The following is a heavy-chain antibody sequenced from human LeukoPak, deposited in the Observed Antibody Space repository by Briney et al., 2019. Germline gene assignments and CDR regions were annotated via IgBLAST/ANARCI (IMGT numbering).Heavy chain of an antibody. V-gene: IGHV7-4-1*02. Sequence: ASVKVSCKASGYTFTSYAMNWVRQAPGQGLEWMGWINTNTGNPTYAQGFTGRFVFSLDTSVSTAYLQTSSLKAEDTAVYYCARDPRGYCSGGSCVPEFQLDYWGQGTLVTVSS. J-gene: IGHJ4*02. CDR3: ARDPRGYCSGGSCVPEFQLDY. D-gene: IGHD2-15*01. CDR1: GYTFTSYA. CDR2: INTNTGNP.